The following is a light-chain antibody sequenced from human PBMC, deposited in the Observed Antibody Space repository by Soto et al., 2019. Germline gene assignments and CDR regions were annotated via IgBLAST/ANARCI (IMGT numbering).Light chain of an antibody. CDR2: DAS. Sequence: TVLTQSPGTLSVSPGERASLSCRASQSVSINLAWYQQKPGQAPRLLIYDASNRATGIPARFSGSGSGTDFTLTISSLEPEDFAIYYCHQRSNWPPSFGPGTKVDIK. V-gene: IGKV3-11*01. J-gene: IGKJ3*01. CDR1: QSVSIN. CDR3: HQRSNWPPS.